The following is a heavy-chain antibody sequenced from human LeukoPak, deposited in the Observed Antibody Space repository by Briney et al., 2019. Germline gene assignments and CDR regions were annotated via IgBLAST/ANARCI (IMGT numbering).Heavy chain of an antibody. CDR2: IWYDGSHK. CDR1: GFTFSTYG. CDR3: AREIVGAFDY. Sequence: GGSLRLSCAASGFTFSTYGMHWVRQAPGRGLEWVAVIWYDGSHKYYADSVKGRFTISRDNSENTLSLQLNSLRSDDTAVYYCAREIVGAFDYWGQGTLVTVSS. V-gene: IGHV3-33*01. J-gene: IGHJ4*02. D-gene: IGHD1-26*01.